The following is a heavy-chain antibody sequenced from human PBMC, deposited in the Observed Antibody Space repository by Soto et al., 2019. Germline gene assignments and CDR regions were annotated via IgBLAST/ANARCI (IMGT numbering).Heavy chain of an antibody. CDR3: ARLDFVDFWSGYYYYFDY. CDR1: GGSISSYY. V-gene: IGHV4-59*01. J-gene: IGHJ4*02. CDR2: IYYSGST. D-gene: IGHD3-3*01. Sequence: SETLSLTCTVSGGSISSYYWSWIRQPPGKGLEWIGYIYYSGSTNYNPSLKSRVTISVDTSKNQFSLKLSSVTAADTAVYYCARLDFVDFWSGYYYYFDYWGQGTLVTVSS.